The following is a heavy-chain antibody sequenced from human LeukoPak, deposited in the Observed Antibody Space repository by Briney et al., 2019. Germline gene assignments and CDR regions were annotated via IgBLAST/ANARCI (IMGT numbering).Heavy chain of an antibody. D-gene: IGHD6-13*01. CDR3: ARDSGVVSLAAAQIDY. J-gene: IGHJ4*02. Sequence: ASVKVSCKASGYTFTSYYMHWVRQAPGQGLEWMGIINPSGGSTSYAQKFQGRVTITADKSTSTAYMELGSLRSEDTAVYYCARDSGVVSLAAAQIDYWGQGTLVTVSS. CDR2: INPSGGST. CDR1: GYTFTSYY. V-gene: IGHV1-46*01.